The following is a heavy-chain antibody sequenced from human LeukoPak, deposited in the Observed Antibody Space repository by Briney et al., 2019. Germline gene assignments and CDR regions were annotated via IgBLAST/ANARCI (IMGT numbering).Heavy chain of an antibody. J-gene: IGHJ4*02. CDR3: ARDVHCSGGSCYSNPLDY. Sequence: SVKVSCKASGGTFSSYAISWVRQAPGHGLEWMGRIIPIFGTANYAQKFQGRVTITTDESTSTAYMELSSLRSEDTAVYYFARDVHCSGGSCYSNPLDYWGQGTLVTVSS. V-gene: IGHV1-69*05. CDR2: IIPIFGTA. CDR1: GGTFSSYA. D-gene: IGHD2-15*01.